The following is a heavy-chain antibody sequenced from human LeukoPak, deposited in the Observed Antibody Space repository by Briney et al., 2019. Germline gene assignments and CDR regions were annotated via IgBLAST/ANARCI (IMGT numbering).Heavy chain of an antibody. Sequence: GGSLRLSCAASGFTFSSYWMSWVRQGPGKGLVWVSRINTEGSSTSYADSVKGRFTISRDNAKNTLYLQLNSLRAEDTAVYYCAKDRADIVVVPSVIIDYWGQGTLVTVSS. CDR3: AKDRADIVVVPSVIIDY. V-gene: IGHV3-74*01. D-gene: IGHD2-2*01. CDR2: INTEGSST. J-gene: IGHJ4*02. CDR1: GFTFSSYW.